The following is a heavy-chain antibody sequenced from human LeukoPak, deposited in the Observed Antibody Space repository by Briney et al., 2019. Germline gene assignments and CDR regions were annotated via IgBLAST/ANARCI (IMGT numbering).Heavy chain of an antibody. J-gene: IGHJ4*02. V-gene: IGHV3-23*01. CDR1: GFTFSYYG. CDR3: AKQAGWGGYFYFLPFDF. Sequence: GGSLRLSCAASGFTFSYYGMSWVRQAPGKGLEWVSGFGYSGAITYADSVKGRFTISRDNSKNTLYLQMNRLRAEDTAVYFCAKQAGWGGYFYFLPFDFWGQGTLVTVSS. D-gene: IGHD2-21*01. CDR2: FGYSGAIT.